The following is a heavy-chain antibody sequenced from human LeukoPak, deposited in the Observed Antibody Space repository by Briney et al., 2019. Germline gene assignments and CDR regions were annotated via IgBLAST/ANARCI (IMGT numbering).Heavy chain of an antibody. V-gene: IGHV4-39*07. CDR1: GGSISSSSYY. D-gene: IGHD6-19*01. CDR2: IYYSGST. CDR3: ARDKGSGTGWYNGGIDP. J-gene: IGHJ5*02. Sequence: SETLSLTCTVSGGSISSSSYYWGWIRQPPGKGLEWIGSIYYSGSTYYNPSLKSRVTISVDTSKNQFSLKMTSVTAADTAVYYCARDKGSGTGWYNGGIDPWGQGILVTVSS.